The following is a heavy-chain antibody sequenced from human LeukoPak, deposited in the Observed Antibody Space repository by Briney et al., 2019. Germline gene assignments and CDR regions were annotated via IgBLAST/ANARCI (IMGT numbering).Heavy chain of an antibody. V-gene: IGHV1-18*04. Sequence: ASVKVSCKASGYTFTSYHLHWVRQAPGQGLEWMGWISAYNGNTNYAQKLQGRVTMTTDTSTSTAYMELRSLRSDDTAVYYCARLRGGSVYYLDAFDIWGQGTMVTVSS. J-gene: IGHJ3*02. CDR1: GYTFTSYH. D-gene: IGHD2-15*01. CDR3: ARLRGGSVYYLDAFDI. CDR2: ISAYNGNT.